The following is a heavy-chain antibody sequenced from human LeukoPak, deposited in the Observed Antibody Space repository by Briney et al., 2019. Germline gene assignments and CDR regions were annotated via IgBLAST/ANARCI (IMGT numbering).Heavy chain of an antibody. J-gene: IGHJ3*02. CDR1: GYSFTSYW. Sequence: GESLKISCKGSGYSFTSYWIGWVRQMPGKGLEWMGIIYPGDSDTRYSPSFQGQVTISADKSISTAYLQWSSLKASDTAMYYCARPHDRLAARHLDAFDIWGQGTMVTVSS. D-gene: IGHD6-6*01. CDR3: ARPHDRLAARHLDAFDI. V-gene: IGHV5-51*01. CDR2: IYPGDSDT.